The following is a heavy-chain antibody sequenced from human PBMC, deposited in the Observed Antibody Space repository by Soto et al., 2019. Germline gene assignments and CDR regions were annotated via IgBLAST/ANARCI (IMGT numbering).Heavy chain of an antibody. CDR3: ARGTDYADLGNAEYFHP. V-gene: IGHV3-30*03. CDR2: ISKDGSHS. J-gene: IGHJ1*01. D-gene: IGHD4-17*01. CDR1: GFNFRTYG. Sequence: QVQLVESGGGVVQPGRSLRLSCAASGFNFRTYGIHWVRQAPGKGLEWVALISKDGSHSYYAHSVKGRFPTSRDNSQNKAFLQVNSLRADDTAVYFCARGTDYADLGNAEYFHPWGQGTLVTVSS.